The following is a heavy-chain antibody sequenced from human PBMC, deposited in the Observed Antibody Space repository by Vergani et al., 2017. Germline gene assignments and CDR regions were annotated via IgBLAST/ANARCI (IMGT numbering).Heavy chain of an antibody. J-gene: IGHJ5*02. CDR3: AREGITMVRGKPPNWFDP. CDR2: INPSGGST. Sequence: QVQLVQSGAEVKKPGASVKVSCKASGYTFTSYYMHWVRQAPGQGLEWMGIINPSGGSTSYAQKFQGRVTMTRDTSISTAYMELSRLRSDDTAVYYCAREGITMVRGKPPNWFDPWGQGTLVTVSS. V-gene: IGHV1-46*01. D-gene: IGHD3-10*01. CDR1: GYTFTSYY.